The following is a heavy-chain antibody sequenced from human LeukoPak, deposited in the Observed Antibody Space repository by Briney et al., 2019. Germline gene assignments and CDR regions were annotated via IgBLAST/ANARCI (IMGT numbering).Heavy chain of an antibody. Sequence: SETLSLTCTVSGGSISSYYWSWIRQPPGKGLGWIGYIYYSGSTNYNPSLKSRVTISVDTSKNQFSLKLSSVTAADTAVYYCAREGELSRFDPWGQGTLVTVSS. V-gene: IGHV4-59*01. CDR3: AREGELSRFDP. CDR1: GGSISSYY. J-gene: IGHJ5*02. D-gene: IGHD3-16*02. CDR2: IYYSGST.